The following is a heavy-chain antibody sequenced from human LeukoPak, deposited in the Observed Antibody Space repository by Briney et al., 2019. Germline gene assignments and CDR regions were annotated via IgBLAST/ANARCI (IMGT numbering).Heavy chain of an antibody. V-gene: IGHV1-18*01. CDR3: ARDGDGYSSSSADY. J-gene: IGHJ4*02. Sequence: ASVKVSCKASGYTFISYGISWVRQAPGQGLEWMGWISAYNGNTNYAQKLQGRVTMTTDTSTSTAYMELRSLRSDDTAVYYCARDGDGYSSSSADYWGQGTLVTVSS. CDR2: ISAYNGNT. D-gene: IGHD6-6*01. CDR1: GYTFISYG.